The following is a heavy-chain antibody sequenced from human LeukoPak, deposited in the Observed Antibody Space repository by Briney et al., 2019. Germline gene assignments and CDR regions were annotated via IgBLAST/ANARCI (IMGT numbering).Heavy chain of an antibody. D-gene: IGHD3-22*01. CDR2: INHSGST. J-gene: IGHJ5*02. V-gene: IGHV4-34*01. Sequence: SETLSLTCAVYGGSFSGYYWSWIRQPPGKGLEWIGEINHSGSTNYNPSLKSRVTISVDTSKNQFSLKLSSVTAADTAVYYCARTYYYDSSGYRHQGWFDPWGQGTLVTVSS. CDR1: GGSFSGYY. CDR3: ARTYYYDSSGYRHQGWFDP.